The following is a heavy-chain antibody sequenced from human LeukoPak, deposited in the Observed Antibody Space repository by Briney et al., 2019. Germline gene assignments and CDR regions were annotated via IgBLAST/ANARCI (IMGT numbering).Heavy chain of an antibody. CDR3: ASGWYLRYFQH. D-gene: IGHD6-19*01. V-gene: IGHV3-7*01. Sequence: PGGSLRLSCAASGFTFSSYWMSWGRQAPGKGLEWVANIKQDGSEKYYVASVKGRFTISRDNAKNSLYLQMNSLRAEDTAVYYCASGWYLRYFQHWGQGTLVTVSS. CDR1: GFTFSSYW. CDR2: IKQDGSEK. J-gene: IGHJ1*01.